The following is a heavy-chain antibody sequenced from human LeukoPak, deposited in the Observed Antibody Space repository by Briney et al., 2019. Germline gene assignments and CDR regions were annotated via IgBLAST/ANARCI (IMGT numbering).Heavy chain of an antibody. V-gene: IGHV3-21*01. CDR3: AREIFWSGYFSNLHFDY. J-gene: IGHJ4*02. CDR1: GFTFNSYS. Sequence: GGSLRLSCAASGFTFNSYSMNWVRQAPGKGLEWVSSISSSSSYIYYADSVKGRFTISRDNAKNSLYLQMDSLRAEDTAVYYCAREIFWSGYFSNLHFDYWGQGTLVTVSS. D-gene: IGHD3-3*01. CDR2: ISSSSSYI.